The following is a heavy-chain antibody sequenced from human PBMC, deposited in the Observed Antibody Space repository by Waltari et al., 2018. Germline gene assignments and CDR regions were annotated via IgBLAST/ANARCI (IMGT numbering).Heavy chain of an antibody. D-gene: IGHD3-3*01. Sequence: QVQLQESGPGLVKPSETLSLTCTVSGGSISSYYWSWIRQPPGKGLEWIGYIYYSGSTNYNPSLKSRVTISVSTSKNQFSLKLSSVTAADTAVYYCARSPGGYYDFWSGYYSYYYMDVWGKGTTVTVSS. CDR2: IYYSGST. V-gene: IGHV4-59*01. J-gene: IGHJ6*03. CDR1: GGSISSYY. CDR3: ARSPGGYYDFWSGYYSYYYMDV.